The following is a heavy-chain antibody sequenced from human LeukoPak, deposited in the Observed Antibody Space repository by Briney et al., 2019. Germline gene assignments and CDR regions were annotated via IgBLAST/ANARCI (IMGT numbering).Heavy chain of an antibody. J-gene: IGHJ5*02. CDR2: AHYSGST. D-gene: IGHD5-12*01. V-gene: IGHV4-59*12. Sequence: KASETLSLTCTVSGGSISSYYWSWIRQPPGKGLEWIGYAHYSGSTNYNPSLKSRVTISVDTSKNQFSLKLSSVTAADTAVYYCARPYGRLRFDPWGQGTLVTVSS. CDR3: ARPYGRLRFDP. CDR1: GGSISSYY.